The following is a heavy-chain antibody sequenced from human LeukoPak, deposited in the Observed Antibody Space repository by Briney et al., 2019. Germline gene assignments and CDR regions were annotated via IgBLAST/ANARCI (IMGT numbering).Heavy chain of an antibody. CDR3: ARRLGGYGY. V-gene: IGHV3-48*03. D-gene: IGHD5-12*01. J-gene: IGHJ4*02. CDR1: GFTFSSYE. CDR2: ISSSSSTI. Sequence: QAGGSLRLSCAASGFTFSSYEMNWVRQAPGKGLEWVSYISSSSSTIYYADSVKGRFTISRDNAKNPLYLQMNSLRAEDTAVYYCARRLGGYGYWGQGTLVTVSS.